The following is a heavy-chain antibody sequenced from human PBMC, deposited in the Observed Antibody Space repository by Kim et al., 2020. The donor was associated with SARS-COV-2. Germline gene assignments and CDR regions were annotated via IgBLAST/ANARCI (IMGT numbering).Heavy chain of an antibody. CDR3: AKDQVPDGVYDIDH. J-gene: IGHJ4*02. Sequence: GGSLRLSCAASGFTFSTYSMNWVRQAPGKGLEWVSGIWGNGGATYYADSVKGRFTISRNNYENMVYLQMNSLRVDDTAVYYCAKDQVPDGVYDIDHWGQG. CDR1: GFTFSTYS. V-gene: IGHV3-23*01. D-gene: IGHD5-12*01. CDR2: IWGNGGAT.